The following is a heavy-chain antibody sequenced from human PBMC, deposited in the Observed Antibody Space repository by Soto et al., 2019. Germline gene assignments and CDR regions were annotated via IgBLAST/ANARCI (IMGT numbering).Heavy chain of an antibody. CDR2: IIPILGIA. D-gene: IGHD3-9*01. CDR1: GGTFSSYT. Sequence: SVKVSCKASGGTFSSYTISWVRQAPGQGLEWMGRIIPILGIANYAQKFQGRVTITADKSTSTAYMELSSLRSEDTAVYYCASAVDILTGADAFDNWGQGTMVTV. CDR3: ASAVDILTGADAFDN. V-gene: IGHV1-69*02. J-gene: IGHJ3*02.